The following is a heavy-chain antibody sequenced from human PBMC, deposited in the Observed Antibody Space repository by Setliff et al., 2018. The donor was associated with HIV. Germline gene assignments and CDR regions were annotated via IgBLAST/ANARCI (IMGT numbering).Heavy chain of an antibody. CDR1: AYTFNSYY. V-gene: IGHV1-46*02. J-gene: IGHJ4*02. Sequence: ASVKVSCKTSAYTFNSYYMHWIRQAPGQGLEWMGLIGPSGSSTTYAQNFQGRVTMSRDTSTNTVYMELSSLRSEDTAVYYCARDHIAARSVDYWGQGTLGPSPQ. CDR2: IGPSGSST. CDR3: ARDHIAARSVDY. D-gene: IGHD6-6*01.